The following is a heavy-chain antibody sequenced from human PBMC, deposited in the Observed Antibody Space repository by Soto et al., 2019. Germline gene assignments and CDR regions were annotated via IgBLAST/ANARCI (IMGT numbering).Heavy chain of an antibody. V-gene: IGHV5-51*01. CDR1: GDSFTSYW. CDR2: IYPGDSDT. J-gene: IGHJ2*01. CDR3: ARRNYYDSSGHPYWYFDL. Sequence: GESLKISCKGSGDSFTSYWIGWVRQMPGKGLEWMGIIYPGDSDTRYSPSFQGQVTISADKSISTAYLQWSVLKASDTAMYYCARRNYYDSSGHPYWYFDLWGRGTLVTVSS. D-gene: IGHD3-22*01.